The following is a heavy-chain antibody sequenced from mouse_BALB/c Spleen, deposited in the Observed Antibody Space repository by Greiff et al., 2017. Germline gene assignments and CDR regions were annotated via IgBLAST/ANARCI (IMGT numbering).Heavy chain of an antibody. CDR2: IWSDGST. D-gene: IGHD1-1*01. CDR3: ARHDGSSYRGCFDV. V-gene: IGHV2-6-2*01. Sequence: QVQLKESGPDLVAPSQSLSITCTVSGFSLTSYGVHWVRQPPGKGLEWLVVIWSDGSTTYNSALKSRLSISKDNSKSQVFLKMNSLQTDDTAMYDCARHDGSSYRGCFDVWGAGTTVTVSA. CDR1: GFSLTSYG. J-gene: IGHJ1*01.